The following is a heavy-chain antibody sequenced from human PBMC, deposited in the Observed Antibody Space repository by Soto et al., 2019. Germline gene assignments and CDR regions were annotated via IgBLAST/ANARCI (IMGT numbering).Heavy chain of an antibody. V-gene: IGHV1-46*01. Sequence: ASVKVSCKASGYTFTSHYMHWVRQAPGQGLEWMGIINPSGGSTSYAQKFQGRVTMTRDTSTSTVYMELSSLRSEDTAEYDWARDNTKWDYWGQGTLVTVSS. J-gene: IGHJ4*02. CDR2: INPSGGST. D-gene: IGHD1-26*01. CDR3: ARDNTKWDY. CDR1: GYTFTSHY.